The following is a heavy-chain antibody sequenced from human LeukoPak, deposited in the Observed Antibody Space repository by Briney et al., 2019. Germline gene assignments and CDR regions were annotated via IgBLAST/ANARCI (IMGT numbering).Heavy chain of an antibody. D-gene: IGHD2/OR15-2a*01. V-gene: IGHV4-39*07. CDR1: GDSITNTNYY. Sequence: SETLSLTCTVSGDSITNTNYYWAWIRQSPGEGLEWIGSVYHSGITYYTPSLKSRVSISVDTSKNQLSLEVTSVTASDTAVYYCAREWQYQFDYWGQGSLVTVSS. CDR2: VYHSGIT. J-gene: IGHJ4*02. CDR3: AREWQYQFDY.